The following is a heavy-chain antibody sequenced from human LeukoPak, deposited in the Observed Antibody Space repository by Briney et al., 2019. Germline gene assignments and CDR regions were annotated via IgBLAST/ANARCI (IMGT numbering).Heavy chain of an antibody. CDR3: ARDRRDDFWSGYYGLYAFDI. CDR2: IYTSGST. J-gene: IGHJ3*02. D-gene: IGHD3-3*01. Sequence: SETLSLTCTVSGGSISSYYWSWIRQPAGKGLEWIGRIYTSGSTNYDPSLKSRVTISVDTSKNQFSLKLSSVTAADTAVYYCARDRRDDFWSGYYGLYAFDIWGQGTMVTVSS. CDR1: GGSISSYY. V-gene: IGHV4-4*07.